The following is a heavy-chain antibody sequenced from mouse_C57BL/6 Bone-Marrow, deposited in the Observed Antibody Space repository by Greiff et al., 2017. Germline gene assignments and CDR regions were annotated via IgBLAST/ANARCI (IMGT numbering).Heavy chain of an antibody. Sequence: EVQGVESGGGLVKPGGSLKLSCDASGFTFSDYGMHWVRPAPEKGLEWVAYISSGSSTIYYADTVKGRFTITGDNAKNTLFLHMTSLRSADTAMYYGARIGHTRQGAMDYWGQGTSVTVSS. V-gene: IGHV5-17*01. CDR1: GFTFSDYG. CDR2: ISSGSSTI. CDR3: ARIGHTRQGAMDY. J-gene: IGHJ4*01.